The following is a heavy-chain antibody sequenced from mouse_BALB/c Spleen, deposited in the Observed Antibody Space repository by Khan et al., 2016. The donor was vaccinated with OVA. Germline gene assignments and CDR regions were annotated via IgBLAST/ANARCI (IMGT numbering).Heavy chain of an antibody. CDR2: IHYSGST. V-gene: IGHV3-1*02. Sequence: EVQLQESGPDLVQPSQSLSLTCTVTGYSITSGYSWHWIRPFPGNKLEWMGYIHYSGSTNYNPSLKSRITITRDTSKNQFFLQLNSVTTEDTATYYCARSGTTLVAYWYFDVWGAGTTVTVSS. CDR1: GYSITSGYS. D-gene: IGHD1-1*01. J-gene: IGHJ1*01. CDR3: ARSGTTLVAYWYFDV.